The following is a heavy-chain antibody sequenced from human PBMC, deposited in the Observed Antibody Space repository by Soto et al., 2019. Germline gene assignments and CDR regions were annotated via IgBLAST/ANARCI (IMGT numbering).Heavy chain of an antibody. V-gene: IGHV5-51*01. J-gene: IGHJ3*02. CDR2: IYPGDSDT. Sequence: GEALKISCKGSGDSFTSYWIGWGRQMPGKGLGWMGIIYPGDSDTRYSPSFQGQVTISADKSISTAYLQWSSLKASDTAMYYFARQFPVQGAFSIWGQGTMVTV. CDR1: GDSFTSYW. CDR3: ARQFPVQGAFSI.